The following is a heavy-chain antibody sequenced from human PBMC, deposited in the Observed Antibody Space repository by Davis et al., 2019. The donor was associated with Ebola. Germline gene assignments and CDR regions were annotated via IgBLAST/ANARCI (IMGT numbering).Heavy chain of an antibody. CDR1: GFTFSSYG. CDR2: IWSGGSNK. J-gene: IGHJ4*02. Sequence: GESLKISCAASGFTFSSYGMHWVRQAPGKGLEWVAVIWSGGSNKYYADSVKGRFTISRDNSKNTLYLQMNSLRAEDTAVYYCARERWLSSYYFDYWGQGTLVTVSS. V-gene: IGHV3-33*01. CDR3: ARERWLSSYYFDY. D-gene: IGHD5-24*01.